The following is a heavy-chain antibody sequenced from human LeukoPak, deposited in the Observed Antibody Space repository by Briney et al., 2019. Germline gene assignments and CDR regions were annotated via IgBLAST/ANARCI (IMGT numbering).Heavy chain of an antibody. Sequence: SQTLSLTCAISGDSVSSNSAAWNWIRQSPSRGLEWLGRTYYRSKWYNDYAVSVKSRITINPDTSKNQFSLQLNSVTPEDTAVYYCARGRVSPNGIAVAAWDYWGQGTLVTVSS. CDR1: GDSVSSNSAA. V-gene: IGHV6-1*01. J-gene: IGHJ4*02. CDR2: TYYRSKWYN. D-gene: IGHD6-19*01. CDR3: ARGRVSPNGIAVAAWDY.